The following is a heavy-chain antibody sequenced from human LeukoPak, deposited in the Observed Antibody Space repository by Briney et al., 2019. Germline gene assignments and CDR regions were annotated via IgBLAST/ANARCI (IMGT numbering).Heavy chain of an antibody. Sequence: SETLSLTCTISGYSIGSGYYWSWIRQSPGKGLEWLASIYHSGDSFYKPSLKSRLTISVDKSKNQFSLKLTSVTAADTAVYFCARGYTSGPWGMGMDVWGQGTTVTVSS. V-gene: IGHV4-38-2*02. D-gene: IGHD6-19*01. CDR2: IYHSGDS. CDR3: ARGYTSGPWGMGMDV. J-gene: IGHJ6*02. CDR1: GYSIGSGYY.